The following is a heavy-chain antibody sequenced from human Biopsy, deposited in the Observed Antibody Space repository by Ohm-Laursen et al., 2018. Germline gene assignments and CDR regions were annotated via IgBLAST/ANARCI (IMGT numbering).Heavy chain of an antibody. V-gene: IGHV3-11*01. J-gene: IGHJ4*02. Sequence: SLRLSCAASGFTFSDFYMSWVRQAPGKGVGGISYISAAGPAMFYADSVRGRFTISRDNANNLLYLQMDSLRAEDTAVYYCARRRPIDYWGQGILVTVSS. CDR3: ARRRPIDY. CDR1: GFTFSDFY. CDR2: ISAAGPAM.